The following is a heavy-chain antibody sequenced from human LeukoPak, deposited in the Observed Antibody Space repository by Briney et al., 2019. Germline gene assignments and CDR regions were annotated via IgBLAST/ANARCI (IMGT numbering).Heavy chain of an antibody. CDR1: GGSISSYY. D-gene: IGHD6-13*01. CDR3: ARRQQQLVFDY. CDR2: IYTSGST. Sequence: SETLSLTCTVSGGSISSYYWSWIRQPAGKGLEWIGRIYTSGSTYYNPSLKSRVTISVDTSKNQFSLKLSSVTAADTAVYYCARRQQQLVFDYWGQGTLVTVSS. V-gene: IGHV4-4*07. J-gene: IGHJ4*02.